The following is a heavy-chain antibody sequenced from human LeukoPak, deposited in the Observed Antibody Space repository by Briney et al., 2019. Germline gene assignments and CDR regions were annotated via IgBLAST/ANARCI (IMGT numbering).Heavy chain of an antibody. J-gene: IGHJ6*02. V-gene: IGHV3-74*01. Sequence: GGSLRLSCAASGFTFSSYWMHWVRQAPGKGLVWVSRINSDGSSTSYADSVKGRFTISRDNAKNTLYLQMNSLRAEDTAVYYCARDRGYSYGRYYFYYGMDVWDQGTTVTVSS. D-gene: IGHD5-18*01. CDR1: GFTFSSYW. CDR2: INSDGSST. CDR3: ARDRGYSYGRYYFYYGMDV.